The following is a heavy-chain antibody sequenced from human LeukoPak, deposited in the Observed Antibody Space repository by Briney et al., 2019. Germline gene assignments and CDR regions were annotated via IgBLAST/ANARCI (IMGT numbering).Heavy chain of an antibody. CDR2: INPNSGGT. D-gene: IGHD1-26*01. V-gene: IGHV1-2*02. CDR1: GYTFTGYY. CDR3: AREGVSGSYGAFDI. J-gene: IGHJ3*02. Sequence: ASVKVSCKASGYTFTGYYMHWVRQAPGQGLEWMGWINPNSGGTNYAQKFQGRVTMTRDTSISTAYMELSRLRSDDTAVYYCAREGVSGSYGAFDIWGQGTMVTVSS.